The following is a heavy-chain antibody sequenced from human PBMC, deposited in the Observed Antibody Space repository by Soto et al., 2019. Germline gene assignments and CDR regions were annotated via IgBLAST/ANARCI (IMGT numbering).Heavy chain of an antibody. D-gene: IGHD1-26*01. Sequence: PGGPLSLYCKASGFTFSNYAMSWVRQAPGKGLEWVSAITRTDSTYYADSVKGRFTISRDNSRNTLYLQMNSLGAEDAALYYCAKALVGEVGATDYWGHVTLVTVSS. V-gene: IGHV3-23*01. CDR3: AKALVGEVGATDY. J-gene: IGHJ4*01. CDR1: GFTFSNYA. CDR2: ITRTDST.